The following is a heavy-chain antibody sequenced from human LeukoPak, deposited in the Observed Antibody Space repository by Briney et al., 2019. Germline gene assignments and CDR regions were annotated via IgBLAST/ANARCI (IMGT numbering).Heavy chain of an antibody. CDR2: IIPIFGTA. Sequence: SVKVSCKASGGTFSSYAINWVRQAPGQGLEWMGGIIPIFGTANYAQKFQGRVTITTDESTSTAYMELSSLRSEDTAVYYCARDAALGSSSWYYFDYWGQGTLVTVSS. CDR1: GGTFSSYA. D-gene: IGHD6-13*01. V-gene: IGHV1-69*05. J-gene: IGHJ4*02. CDR3: ARDAALGSSSWYYFDY.